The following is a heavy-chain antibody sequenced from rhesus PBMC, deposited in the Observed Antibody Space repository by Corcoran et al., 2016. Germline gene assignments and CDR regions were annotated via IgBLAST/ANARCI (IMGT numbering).Heavy chain of an antibody. CDR2: IDGNSAST. V-gene: IGHV4-73*01. Sequence: QVKLQQWGEGLVKPSETLSLTCAVYGGSISGYYWSWIRQPPGKGLEWIGKIDGNSASTNYNPSLKNRVTISKDTSKDLFSLKLSAVTAADTAVYYCARGYCTSTTCYLDYWGQGVLVTVSS. CDR1: GGSISGYY. CDR3: ARGYCTSTTCYLDY. D-gene: IGHD2-2*01. J-gene: IGHJ4*01.